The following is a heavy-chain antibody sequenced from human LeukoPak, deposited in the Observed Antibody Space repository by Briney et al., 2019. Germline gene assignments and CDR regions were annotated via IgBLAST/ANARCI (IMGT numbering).Heavy chain of an antibody. V-gene: IGHV4-34*01. D-gene: IGHD4-23*01. Sequence: GSLRLSCAASGFTFSSYAMSWVRQPPGKGLEWIGEINHSGSTNYNPSLKSRVTISVDTSKNQFSLKLSSVTAADTAVYYCARGRWANFDYWGQGTLVTVSS. CDR1: GFTFSSYA. CDR3: ARGRWANFDY. J-gene: IGHJ4*02. CDR2: INHSGST.